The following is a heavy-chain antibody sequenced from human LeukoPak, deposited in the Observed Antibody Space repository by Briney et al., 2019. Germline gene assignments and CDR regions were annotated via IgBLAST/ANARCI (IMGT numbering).Heavy chain of an antibody. V-gene: IGHV4-4*07. J-gene: IGHJ6*02. CDR1: GGSISIYY. Sequence: SETLSLTCTVSGGSISIYYWSWIRQPAGKTLEWIGRIYSSGTTTYNPSLKSRVTMSVDTSKNQFSLKLSPVTAADTAVYYCVRDGDVVVPAANQTPYYYYGMDVWGQGTTVTVSS. D-gene: IGHD2-2*01. CDR2: IYSSGTT. CDR3: VRDGDVVVPAANQTPYYYYGMDV.